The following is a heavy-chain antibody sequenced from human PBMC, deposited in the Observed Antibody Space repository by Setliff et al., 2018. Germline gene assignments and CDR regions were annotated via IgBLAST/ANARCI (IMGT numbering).Heavy chain of an antibody. CDR2: ISPYTGNT. CDR3: ARINFYVSSGYYYAPDY. Sequence: ASVKVSCKASGYTFTDFGINWVRQAPGQGLEWMGWISPYTGNTYSAQGFQGRVTLTTDTSTSTAYMEVKGLTSDDTAVYYCARINFYVSSGYYYAPDYWGPGTLVTVSS. D-gene: IGHD3-22*01. V-gene: IGHV1-18*01. J-gene: IGHJ4*02. CDR1: GYTFTDFG.